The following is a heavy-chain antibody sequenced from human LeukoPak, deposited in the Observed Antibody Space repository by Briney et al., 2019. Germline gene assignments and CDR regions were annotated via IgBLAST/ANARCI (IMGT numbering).Heavy chain of an antibody. CDR2: ISSSSTYI. V-gene: IGHV3-21*01. D-gene: IGHD4-17*01. CDR3: ARDNSWNGDYGGPYFDY. Sequence: GGSLRLSCAASGFTFSSYNMNSVRQAPGKGLELVSSISSSSTYIYYADSVKGRFTISRDNAKNSLYLQMNSLRAEDTAVYYCARDNSWNGDYGGPYFDYWGQGTVVSVSS. CDR1: GFTFSSYN. J-gene: IGHJ4*02.